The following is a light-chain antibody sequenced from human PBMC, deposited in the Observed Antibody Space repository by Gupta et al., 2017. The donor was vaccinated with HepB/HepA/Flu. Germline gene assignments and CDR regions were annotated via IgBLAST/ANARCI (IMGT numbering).Light chain of an antibody. CDR1: SSNIGRNT. J-gene: IGLJ3*02. V-gene: IGLV1-44*01. CDR3: ATWDDSLTGPV. Sequence: QSVLTQPPSASGTPGQRVTISCSGSSSNIGRNTVNWYQQLPGTAPKLLIYNNNQRPSGVPDRFSGSRSGTSASLAISGLQSEDEADYSCATWDDSLTGPVFGGGTKLTVL. CDR2: NNN.